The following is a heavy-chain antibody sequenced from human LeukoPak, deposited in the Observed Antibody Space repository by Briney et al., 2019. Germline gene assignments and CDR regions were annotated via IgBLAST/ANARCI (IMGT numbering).Heavy chain of an antibody. CDR2: ISGSGGST. D-gene: IGHD2-21*02. J-gene: IGHJ5*02. V-gene: IGHV3-23*01. Sequence: GGSLRLSYAATGFTFSSYAMSWVRQAPGKGLEWVSAISGSGGSTYYADSVKGRFTISRDNSKNTLYLQMNSLRAEDTAVYYCAKEDIVVVTAWFDPWGQGTLVTVSS. CDR1: GFTFSSYA. CDR3: AKEDIVVVTAWFDP.